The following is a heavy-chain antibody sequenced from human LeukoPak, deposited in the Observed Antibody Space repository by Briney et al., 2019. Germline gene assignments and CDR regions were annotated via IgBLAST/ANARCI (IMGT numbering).Heavy chain of an antibody. J-gene: IGHJ4*02. Sequence: SETLSLTCGVYGASVSAYYWTWIRQSPGKGLEWIGDINHAGNTSYNKALKSRVTVSLDTTKNQISLRLSSMTAADTAVYYCARSRRELLSFDYWGQGTLVTVSS. CDR2: INHAGNT. D-gene: IGHD1-26*01. CDR3: ARSRRELLSFDY. CDR1: GASVSAYY. V-gene: IGHV4-34*01.